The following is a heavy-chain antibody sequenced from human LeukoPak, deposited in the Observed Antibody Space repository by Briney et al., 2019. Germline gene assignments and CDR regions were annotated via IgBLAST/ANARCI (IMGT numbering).Heavy chain of an antibody. V-gene: IGHV4-4*07. CDR2: IYTSGGT. CDR1: GGSISSYY. D-gene: IGHD1-26*01. CDR3: ARERKIVGATEGY. J-gene: IGHJ4*02. Sequence: PSETLSLTCTVSGGSISSYYWSWIRQPAGKGLEWIGRIYTSGGTNYNPSLKSRVTISVDKSKNQFSLKLSSVTAADTAVYYRARERKIVGATEGYWGQGTLVTVSS.